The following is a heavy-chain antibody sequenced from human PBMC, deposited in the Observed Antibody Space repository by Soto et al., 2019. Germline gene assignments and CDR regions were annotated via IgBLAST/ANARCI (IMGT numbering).Heavy chain of an antibody. V-gene: IGHV1-69*01. CDR1: GGTFSNYA. Sequence: QVQLVQSGAEIKKTGSSVKVSCKASGGTFSNYAINWIRQAPGQGLEWMGGIIPMFGTTYYAQRFQGRVTITADESTSTAYMEWSSLTSEDTAIFYCARDLAPVVRGVLSSGMDVWGQGTTVTVSS. J-gene: IGHJ6*02. CDR2: IIPMFGTT. CDR3: ARDLAPVVRGVLSSGMDV. D-gene: IGHD3-10*02.